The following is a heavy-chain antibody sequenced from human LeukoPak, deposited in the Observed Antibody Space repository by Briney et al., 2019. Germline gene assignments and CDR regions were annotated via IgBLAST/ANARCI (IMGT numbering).Heavy chain of an antibody. CDR1: GGSISSGDYY. J-gene: IGHJ5*02. CDR2: IYYSGST. Sequence: AQTLSLTCTVSGGSISSGDYYWGWIRQPPGKVLEWIGYIYYSGSTYYNPSLKSRVTISVDTSKNQFSLKLSSVTAADTDVYYCARGVYCYGSGRFDPWGQGTLVTVSS. V-gene: IGHV4-30-4*01. CDR3: ARGVYCYGSGRFDP. D-gene: IGHD3-10*01.